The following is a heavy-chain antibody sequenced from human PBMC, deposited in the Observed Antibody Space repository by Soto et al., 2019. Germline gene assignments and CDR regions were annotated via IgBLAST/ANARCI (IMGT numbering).Heavy chain of an antibody. J-gene: IGHJ4*02. CDR2: INPNSGGT. V-gene: IGHV1-2*04. D-gene: IGHD2-15*01. CDR3: ARVASLSVAAAFDY. Sequence: ASVKGSCKASGYTFTGYYMHWVRQAPGQGLEWMGWINPNSGGTNYAQKFQGWVTMTRDTSISTAYMELSRLRSDDTAVYYCARVASLSVAAAFDYWGQGTLVTVSS. CDR1: GYTFTGYY.